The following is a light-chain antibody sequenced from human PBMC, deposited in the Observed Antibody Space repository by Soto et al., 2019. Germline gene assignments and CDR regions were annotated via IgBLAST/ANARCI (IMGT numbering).Light chain of an antibody. J-gene: IGLJ3*02. CDR3: QAWDSSTVV. CDR2: QDS. V-gene: IGLV3-1*01. Sequence: SYELTQPPSVSVSPGQTASITCSGDKLGDKYACWYQQKPGQSPVLVIYQDSKRPSGIPERFSGSNSGNTATLTISGTQAMDEADYYCQAWDSSTVVFGGVTNLTVL. CDR1: KLGDKY.